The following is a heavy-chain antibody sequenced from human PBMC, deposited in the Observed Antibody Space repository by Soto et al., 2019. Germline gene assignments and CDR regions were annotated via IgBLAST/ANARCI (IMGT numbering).Heavy chain of an antibody. J-gene: IGHJ4*02. Sequence: QVQLVQSGAEVQKPGSSVKVSCKASGGTFSSYTISWVRQAPGQGLEWMGRIIPILGIANYAQKFQGRVTITADKSTSTAYMELSSVRSEDTAVYYCAIAVAGQELPYYFDYWGQGTLVTVSS. CDR3: AIAVAGQELPYYFDY. D-gene: IGHD6-19*01. CDR2: IIPILGIA. CDR1: GGTFSSYT. V-gene: IGHV1-69*02.